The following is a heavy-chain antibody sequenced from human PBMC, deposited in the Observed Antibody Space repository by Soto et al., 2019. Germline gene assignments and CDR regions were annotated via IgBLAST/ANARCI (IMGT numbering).Heavy chain of an antibody. CDR3: ATMRDDPHFDY. V-gene: IGHV4-31*03. D-gene: IGHD3-3*01. Sequence: SETLSLTCTVSGGSISSGGYYWSWIRQHPGKGLEWIGYIYYSGSTYYNPSLKSRVTISVDTSKNQFSLKLSSVTAADTAVYYCATMRDDPHFDYWGQGTLVTVSS. CDR1: GGSISSGGYY. CDR2: IYYSGST. J-gene: IGHJ4*02.